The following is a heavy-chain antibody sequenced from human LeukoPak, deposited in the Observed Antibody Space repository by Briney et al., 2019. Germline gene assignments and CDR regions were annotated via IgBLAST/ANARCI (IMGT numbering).Heavy chain of an antibody. CDR2: ISYDGSNK. V-gene: IGHV3-30*04. D-gene: IGHD1-26*01. CDR3: ARVVGATPPVYFDY. J-gene: IGHJ4*02. Sequence: PGGSLRLSCAASGFTFSSYAMHWVRQAPGKGLEWVAVISYDGSNKYYADSVKGRFTIPRDNSKNTLYLQMNSLRAEDTAVYYCARVVGATPPVYFDYWGQGTLVTVSS. CDR1: GFTFSSYA.